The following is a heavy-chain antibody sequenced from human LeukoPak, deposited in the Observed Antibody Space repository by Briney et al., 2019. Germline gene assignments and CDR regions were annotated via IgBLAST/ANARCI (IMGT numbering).Heavy chain of an antibody. Sequence: ASVKVSCKASGYTFTSYAMNWVRQAPGQGLEWMGWINTNTGNPTYAQGFTGRFDFSLDTSVSTTYLQISSLKAEDTAVYYCARGEMATIRVSDYWGQGTLVTVSS. CDR2: INTNTGNP. CDR1: GYTFTSYA. D-gene: IGHD5-24*01. J-gene: IGHJ4*02. CDR3: ARGEMATIRVSDY. V-gene: IGHV7-4-1*02.